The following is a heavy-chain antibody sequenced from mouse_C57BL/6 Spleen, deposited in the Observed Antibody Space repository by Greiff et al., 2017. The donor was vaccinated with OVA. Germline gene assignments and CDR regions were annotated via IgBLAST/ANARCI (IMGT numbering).Heavy chain of an antibody. CDR3: ARDSSGLAY. D-gene: IGHD3-2*02. V-gene: IGHV5-16*01. Sequence: EVKVVESEGGLVQPGSSMKLSCTASGFTFSDYYMAWVRQVPEKGLEWVANINYDGSSTYYLDSLKSRFIISRDNAKNILYLQMSSLKSEDTATYYCARDSSGLAYWGQGTLVTVSA. CDR1: GFTFSDYY. CDR2: INYDGSST. J-gene: IGHJ3*01.